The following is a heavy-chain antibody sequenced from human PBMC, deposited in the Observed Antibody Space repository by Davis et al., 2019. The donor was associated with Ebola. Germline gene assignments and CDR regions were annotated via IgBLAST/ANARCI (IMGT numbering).Heavy chain of an antibody. CDR2: ISGSGGST. J-gene: IGHJ6*02. Sequence: GESLKISCAASGFTFSSYAMSWVRQAPGKGLEWVSAISGSGGSTYYADSVKGRFTISRDNAKNSLYLQMNSLRAEDTAVYYCARSLVVITTLRKHYYYYGMDVWGQGTTVTVSS. V-gene: IGHV3-23*01. CDR3: ARSLVVITTLRKHYYYYGMDV. CDR1: GFTFSSYA. D-gene: IGHD3-22*01.